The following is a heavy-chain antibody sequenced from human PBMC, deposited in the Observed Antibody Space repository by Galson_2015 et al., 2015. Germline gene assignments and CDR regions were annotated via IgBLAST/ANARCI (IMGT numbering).Heavy chain of an antibody. CDR3: ARGTAAAGTGYGMDV. V-gene: IGHV1-46*01. Sequence: SVKVSCKASGYTFTNYYMHWVRQAPGQGLEWMGIINPSGGNTSYAQKFQGRVTMTRDSSTSTVYMELNSLRFEDTAVYYCARGTAAAGTGYGMDVWGQGTTVTVSS. D-gene: IGHD6-13*01. CDR2: INPSGGNT. J-gene: IGHJ6*02. CDR1: GYTFTNYY.